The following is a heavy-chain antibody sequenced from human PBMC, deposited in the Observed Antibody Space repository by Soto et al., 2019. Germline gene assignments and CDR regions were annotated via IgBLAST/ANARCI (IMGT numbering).Heavy chain of an antibody. CDR1: GDSISNYY. CDR3: ARIPESLYFRNLFCNGLDV. V-gene: IGHV4-59*12. CDR2: IYYSGTT. J-gene: IGHJ6*02. D-gene: IGHD1-7*01. Sequence: SETLSLTCTVSGDSISNYYWSWIRQPPGKGLEWIGYIYYSGTTSYNPSLQSRGSISIDTSKNLFSLTLASVTAAATAVYYCARIPESLYFRNLFCNGLDVWGQGTMVAVSS.